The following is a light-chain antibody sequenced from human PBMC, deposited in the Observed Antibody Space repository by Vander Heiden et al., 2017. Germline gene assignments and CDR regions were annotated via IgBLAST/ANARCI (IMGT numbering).Light chain of an antibody. V-gene: IGKV3-15*01. J-gene: IGKJ5*01. CDR1: QSVSSN. Sequence: EIVMTQSPATLSVSPGERATLSCRAIQSVSSNFARYQQKPAQAPSHPTYGAATRATGIPARFSGSGSGTEFTLTISSLQSEDFAVYYCQQYNNRPPITFGQGTRLEIK. CDR3: QQYNNRPPIT. CDR2: GAA.